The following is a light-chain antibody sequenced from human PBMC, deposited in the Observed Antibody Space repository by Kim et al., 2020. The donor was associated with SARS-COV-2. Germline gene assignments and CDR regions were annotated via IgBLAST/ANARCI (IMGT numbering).Light chain of an antibody. CDR2: DVS. V-gene: IGLV2-11*01. CDR1: SSDVGGYNY. J-gene: IGLJ1*01. Sequence: QSALTQPRSVSGSPGQSVTISCTGTSSDVGGYNYVSRYQQHPGKAPKLMIYDVSERPSGVPDRFSGSKSGNTASLTISGLQAEDEADYYCCSYAGSPPYVFGTGTKVTVL. CDR3: CSYAGSPPYV.